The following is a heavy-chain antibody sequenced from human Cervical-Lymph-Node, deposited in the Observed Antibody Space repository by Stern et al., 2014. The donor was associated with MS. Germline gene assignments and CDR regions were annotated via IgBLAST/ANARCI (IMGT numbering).Heavy chain of an antibody. Sequence: QITLKESGPTLVKPTQTLTLTCTFSGFSLSTSGVGVGWIRQPPGKALEWLALIYWNDDKRYSPSLKSRLTITKDTSKNQVVLTMTNMDPVDTATYYCAHRSASDGITIFGVVITKRRGYYFDYWGQGTLVTVSS. D-gene: IGHD3-3*01. CDR3: AHRSASDGITIFGVVITKRRGYYFDY. CDR2: IYWNDDK. J-gene: IGHJ4*02. V-gene: IGHV2-5*01. CDR1: GFSLSTSGVG.